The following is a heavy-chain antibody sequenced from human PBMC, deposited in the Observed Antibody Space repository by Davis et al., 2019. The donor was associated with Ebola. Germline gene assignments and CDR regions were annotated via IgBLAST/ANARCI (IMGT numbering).Heavy chain of an antibody. D-gene: IGHD2-8*02. CDR2: INKDGSQK. CDR1: GLTIKSFA. V-gene: IGHV3-7*03. Sequence: GESLKISCVGSGLTIKSFAMSWVRQAPGKGLESVAKINKDGSQKYYVDSVKGRFTISRDNAQNSLYLQMNSLRAEETAMYYCAKEDWWRFDPWGQGTLVTVSS. J-gene: IGHJ5*02. CDR3: AKEDWWRFDP.